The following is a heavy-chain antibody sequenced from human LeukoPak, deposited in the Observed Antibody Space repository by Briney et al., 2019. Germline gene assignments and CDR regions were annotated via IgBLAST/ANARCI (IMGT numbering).Heavy chain of an antibody. CDR2: IKQDGNEK. CDR1: GFTVSSNY. Sequence: GGSLRLSCAASGFTVSSNYMSWVRQAPGKGLEWVANIKQDGNEKYYADSVKGRFTISRDNGKNSLDLQMNSLRADDTAVYICARDTLGEGEDANYAVYYFDYWGQGTVVTVSS. D-gene: IGHD4/OR15-4a*01. CDR3: ARDTLGEGEDANYAVYYFDY. J-gene: IGHJ4*02. V-gene: IGHV3-7*01.